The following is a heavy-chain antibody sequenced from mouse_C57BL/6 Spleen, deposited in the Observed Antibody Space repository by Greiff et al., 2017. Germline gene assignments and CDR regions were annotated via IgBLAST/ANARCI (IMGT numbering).Heavy chain of an antibody. Sequence: QVQLQQSGAELVRPGASVKLSCKASGYTFTDYYINWVKQRPGQGLEWIARIYPGSGNTYYNEKFKGKATLTAEKSSSTAYMQLSSLTSEDSAVYFCARREPYYAMDYWGQGTSVTVSS. CDR2: IYPGSGNT. CDR3: ARREPYYAMDY. J-gene: IGHJ4*01. V-gene: IGHV1-76*01. CDR1: GYTFTDYY.